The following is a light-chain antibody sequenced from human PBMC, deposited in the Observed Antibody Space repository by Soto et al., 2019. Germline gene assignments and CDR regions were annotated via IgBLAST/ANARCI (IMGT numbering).Light chain of an antibody. CDR1: SSDVGGYNY. V-gene: IGLV2-14*01. Sequence: QSVLTQPASVSGSPGQSITISCTGTSSDVGGYNYVSWYQQHPGKAPKLMIYEVSNRPSGVSNRFSGSKSGNTASLTISGLQAEDEADYYCSSYTSSSTYVFGTVTKV. CDR2: EVS. CDR3: SSYTSSSTYV. J-gene: IGLJ1*01.